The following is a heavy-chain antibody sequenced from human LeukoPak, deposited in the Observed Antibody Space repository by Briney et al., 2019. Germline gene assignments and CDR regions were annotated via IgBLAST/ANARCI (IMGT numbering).Heavy chain of an antibody. CDR1: GYTFTSYG. V-gene: IGHV1-18*01. CDR2: ISAYNGNT. J-gene: IGHJ4*02. Sequence: ASVKVSCKASGYTFTSYGITWVRQAPGQGLEWMGWISAYNGNTNYAQKLQGRVTMTTDTSTSTVYMELRSLRSDDTAVYYCARDKTTVTTVPGFWGQGTLVTVSS. D-gene: IGHD4-17*01. CDR3: ARDKTTVTTVPGF.